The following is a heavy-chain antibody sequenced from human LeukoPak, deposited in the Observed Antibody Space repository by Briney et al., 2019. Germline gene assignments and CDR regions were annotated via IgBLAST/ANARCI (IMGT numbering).Heavy chain of an antibody. D-gene: IGHD4/OR15-4a*01. CDR3: AGLTRRGFIDY. Sequence: PSETLSLTCTVSGGSISSYYWSWVRQPRGKGLEWIGYISYSGSTNYNPSLKSRVTISVDTSKNQFSLKLSSVTAADTAVHYCAGLTRRGFIDYWGQGTLVTVSS. CDR1: GGSISSYY. CDR2: ISYSGST. J-gene: IGHJ4*02. V-gene: IGHV4-59*01.